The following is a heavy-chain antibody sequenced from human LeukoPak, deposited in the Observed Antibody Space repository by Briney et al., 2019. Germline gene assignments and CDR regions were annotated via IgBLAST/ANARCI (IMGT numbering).Heavy chain of an antibody. CDR2: ISWNSGSI. J-gene: IGHJ4*02. Sequence: GGSLRLSCAASGFTFDDYAMHWVRQAPGKGLEWVSGISWNSGSIGYADSVKGRFTISRDNAKNSLYLQMNSLRAEDTAVYYCAAVAGAYYFDYWGQGTLVTVSS. D-gene: IGHD6-19*01. V-gene: IGHV3-9*01. CDR3: AAVAGAYYFDY. CDR1: GFTFDDYA.